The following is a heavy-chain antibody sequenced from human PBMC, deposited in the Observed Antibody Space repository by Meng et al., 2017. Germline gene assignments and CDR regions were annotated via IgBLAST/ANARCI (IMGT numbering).Heavy chain of an antibody. CDR3: ARDSSSGWYHNY. D-gene: IGHD6-19*01. Sequence: EVPLAGPGGGLIQPGVSLRLSCTASGFSVTTSYMSWVHQAPGKGLEWVSVIYSGGSTYYADSVKGRFSISRDNSKNTLYLQMNSLRAEDTAVYFCARDSSSGWYHNYWGQGTLVTVSS. CDR1: GFSVTTSY. J-gene: IGHJ4*02. V-gene: IGHV3-53*01. CDR2: IYSGGST.